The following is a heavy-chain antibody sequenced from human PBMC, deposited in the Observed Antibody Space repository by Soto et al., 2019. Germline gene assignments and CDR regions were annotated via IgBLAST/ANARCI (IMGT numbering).Heavy chain of an antibody. CDR1: RGSISTYY. V-gene: IGHV4-59*01. CDR3: ARDDREHTKPTAPDH. D-gene: IGHD1-26*01. J-gene: IGHJ4*02. Sequence: NLSQTLSLTCTVSRGSISTYYWNWILQPPGKGLESIGYTYHSGSANYSPSLKSRVTISVDTSKNHFSLKLSSLTAAYTAIFYCARDDREHTKPTAPDHWGKGPLVTVS. CDR2: TYHSGSA.